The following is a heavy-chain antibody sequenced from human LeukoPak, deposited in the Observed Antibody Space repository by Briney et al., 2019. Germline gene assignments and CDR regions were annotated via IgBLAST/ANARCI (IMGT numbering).Heavy chain of an antibody. Sequence: GGSLRLSCAASGFTFSRYWMSWVRQAPGKGLEWVANIKEDGSEKNYVDSVKGRITISRDNSKNTLYLQMNSLRAEDTAVYYCAKGVGYCSGGSCQQFDYWGQGTLVTVSS. CDR1: GFTFSRYW. D-gene: IGHD2-15*01. J-gene: IGHJ4*02. CDR2: IKEDGSEK. CDR3: AKGVGYCSGGSCQQFDY. V-gene: IGHV3-7*03.